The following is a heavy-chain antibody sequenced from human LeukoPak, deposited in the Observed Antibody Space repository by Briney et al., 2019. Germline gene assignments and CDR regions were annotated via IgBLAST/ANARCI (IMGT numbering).Heavy chain of an antibody. Sequence: PGGSLRLSCAASGFTFSSYSMNWVRQAPGKGLEWVSYISSSSSTIYYADSVKGRFTIPRDNAKNTLYLQMNSLRAEDTAVYYCTKRGSGSYYYGMDVWGQGTTVTVSS. CDR3: TKRGSGSYYYGMDV. V-gene: IGHV3-48*01. CDR1: GFTFSSYS. CDR2: ISSSSSTI. J-gene: IGHJ6*02. D-gene: IGHD3-10*01.